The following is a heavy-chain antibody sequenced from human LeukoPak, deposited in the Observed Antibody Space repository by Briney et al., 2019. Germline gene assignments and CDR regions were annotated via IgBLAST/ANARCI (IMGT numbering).Heavy chain of an antibody. V-gene: IGHV1-69*01. CDR1: GGTFSSYA. CDR3: AIAEWELRGDAFDI. CDR2: IIPIFGTA. D-gene: IGHD1-26*01. J-gene: IGHJ3*02. Sequence: GSSVKVSCKASGGTFSSYAISWVRQAPGQGLEWMGGIIPIFGTANYAQKFQGRVTITADESTSTAYMELSSLRSEDTAVYYCAIAEWELRGDAFDIWGQGTMVTVSS.